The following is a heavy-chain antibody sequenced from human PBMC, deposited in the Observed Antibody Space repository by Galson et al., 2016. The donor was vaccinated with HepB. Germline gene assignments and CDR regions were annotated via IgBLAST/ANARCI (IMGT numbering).Heavy chain of an antibody. CDR2: ISAYSGDT. Sequence: SAKVSCKASGYTFATYGISWVRQAPGQGLQWMGWISAYSGDTNSEPRLQGRVTMTTDTSTSTADMELRSLRTDDTAVYYCARVDRTAGAGDLYYFDCWGQGTLVTVAS. J-gene: IGHJ4*02. V-gene: IGHV1-18*01. CDR3: ARVDRTAGAGDLYYFDC. D-gene: IGHD6-13*01. CDR1: GYTFATYG.